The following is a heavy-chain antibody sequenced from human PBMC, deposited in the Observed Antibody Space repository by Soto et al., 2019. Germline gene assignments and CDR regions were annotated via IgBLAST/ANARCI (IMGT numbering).Heavy chain of an antibody. CDR3: TRGGYSSSYDFDY. Sequence: PSQTLSLTCAISGDSVSDNSAAWNWIRQSPSRGLEWLGRTYYRSKWYSDYAISVKSRITINPDTSKNQFSLQLNSVTPEDTAVNYCTRGGYSSSYDFDYWGQGTLVTVSS. J-gene: IGHJ4*02. V-gene: IGHV6-1*01. CDR1: GDSVSDNSAA. CDR2: TYYRSKWYS. D-gene: IGHD6-6*01.